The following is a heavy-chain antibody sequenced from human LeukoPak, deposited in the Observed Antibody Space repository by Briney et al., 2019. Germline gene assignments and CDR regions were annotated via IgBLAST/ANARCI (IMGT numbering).Heavy chain of an antibody. J-gene: IGHJ4*02. CDR1: GFSVTNNY. CDR2: FYVGGAT. Sequence: GGSLRLSCAVSGFSVTNNYMSWVRQAPGKGLEWVSVFYVGGATYYADSVKGRFTISRDNSENTLYLQMNSLRAGDTAVYYCARDYSKHPDYWGQGTPVTVSS. CDR3: ARDYSKHPDY. D-gene: IGHD2-21*01. V-gene: IGHV3-53*01.